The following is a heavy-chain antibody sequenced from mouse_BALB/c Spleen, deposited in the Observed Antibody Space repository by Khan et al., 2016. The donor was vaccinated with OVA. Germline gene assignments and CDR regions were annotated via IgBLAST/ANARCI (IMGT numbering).Heavy chain of an antibody. Sequence: QLQESGPELMKPGASVKISCKASGYSFTSYYIHWVKQSHGKSLEWIGYIDPFNGGTSYNPKFKGKATLTVDKSSSTAYMHLSSLTSDDSAVYYCARHGYVAWFAYGGQGTLVTVSA. V-gene: IGHV1S135*01. CDR3: ARHGYVAWFAY. J-gene: IGHJ3*01. CDR1: GYSFTSYY. D-gene: IGHD2-2*01. CDR2: IDPFNGGT.